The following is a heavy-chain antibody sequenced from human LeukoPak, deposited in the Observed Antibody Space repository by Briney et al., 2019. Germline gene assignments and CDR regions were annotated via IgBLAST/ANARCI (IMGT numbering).Heavy chain of an antibody. CDR2: IHADTGDT. D-gene: IGHD7-27*01. V-gene: IGHV1-2*02. CDR3: ARDENWGPDY. CDR1: GYTFTGHY. Sequence: ASVKVSCKASGYTFTGHYMHWVRQAPGQGLEWMGWIHADTGDTNYAQKFQGRFTMTRDTSINTLYMELNRLTSDDTAVYFCARDENWGPDYWGQGTLVTVSS. J-gene: IGHJ4*02.